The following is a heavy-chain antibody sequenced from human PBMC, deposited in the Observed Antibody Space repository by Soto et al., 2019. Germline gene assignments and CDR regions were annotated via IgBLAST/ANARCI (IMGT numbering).Heavy chain of an antibody. J-gene: IGHJ4*02. D-gene: IGHD1-26*01. CDR2: ISVSGNSA. V-gene: IGHV3-23*01. CDR1: GFTFSNYA. CDR3: AKGALSTTSPDDFEY. Sequence: EVQLLESGGGLLQPGGSLRLSCAASGFTFSNYAMNWVRQAPGKGLEWVSTISVSGNSAYYADSVKGWFTTSRDNPKNTLDLQLNSLRAEDTAIYYCAKGALSTTSPDDFEYWGKGPLVTVSS.